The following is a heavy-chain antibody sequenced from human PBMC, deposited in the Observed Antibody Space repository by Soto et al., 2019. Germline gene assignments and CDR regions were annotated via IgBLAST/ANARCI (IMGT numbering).Heavy chain of an antibody. Sequence: SGPTPVNPTQTLTLTCTLSGFSLSTSGMCVSWIRQPPGKALEWLARIDWDDDKYYNTSLKTRLTISKDTSKNQVVLTMTNMDPVDTATYYCARIRGSGSATAGYGAFDIWGQGTMVTVSS. CDR3: ARIRGSGSATAGYGAFDI. D-gene: IGHD1-26*01. V-gene: IGHV2-70*11. J-gene: IGHJ3*02. CDR1: GFSLSTSGMC. CDR2: IDWDDDK.